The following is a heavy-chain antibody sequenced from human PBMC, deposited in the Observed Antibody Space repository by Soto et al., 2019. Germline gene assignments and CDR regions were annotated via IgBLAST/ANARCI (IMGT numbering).Heavy chain of an antibody. CDR1: GFTFSNYG. CDR2: IWYDGSNK. CDR3: ARGFHTVPTWLLFDS. Sequence: PGGSLRLSCAASGFTFSNYGMHWVRQAPGKGLEWVAVIWYDGSNKYYADSVKGRFTISRGNSKNTVSLQMNNLRTEDTAVYYCARGFHTVPTWLLFDSWGQGA. J-gene: IGHJ4*02. V-gene: IGHV3-33*01. D-gene: IGHD4-17*01.